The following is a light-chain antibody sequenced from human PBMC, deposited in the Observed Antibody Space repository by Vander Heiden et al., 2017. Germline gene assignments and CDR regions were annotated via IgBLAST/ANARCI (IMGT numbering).Light chain of an antibody. CDR2: KAS. CDR3: QQYNSYSYT. J-gene: IGKJ2*01. Sequence: DIQTIQSAFTLSASVGDRVTTTCRASQSISSWLAWYQQKPGKAPKLLIYKASSLESAVPSRFSGSGSGTEFTLTINSLQPDDFATYYCQQYNSYSYTFGQGTKLEIK. CDR1: QSISSW. V-gene: IGKV1-5*03.